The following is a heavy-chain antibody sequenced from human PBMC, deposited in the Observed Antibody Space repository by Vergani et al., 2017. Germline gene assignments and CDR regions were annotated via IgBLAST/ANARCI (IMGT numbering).Heavy chain of an antibody. D-gene: IGHD2-15*01. Sequence: VQLVESGGGVVQPGGSLRLSCAASGFTFSSYAMSWVRQAPGKGLEYVSAISSNGGSTYYANSVKGRFTISRDNSKNTLYLQMGSLRAEDMAVYYCARDGGSGGNDYWGQGTLVTVSS. V-gene: IGHV3-64*01. CDR3: ARDGGSGGNDY. CDR1: GFTFSSYA. CDR2: ISSNGGST. J-gene: IGHJ4*02.